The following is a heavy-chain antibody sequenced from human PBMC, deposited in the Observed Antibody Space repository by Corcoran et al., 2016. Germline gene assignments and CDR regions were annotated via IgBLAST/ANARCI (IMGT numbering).Heavy chain of an antibody. Sequence: QVQLVESGGGVVQPGRSLRLSCAASGFTFSSYGMHWVRQAPGKGLEWVAVISYDGSNKYYADSVKGRFTISRDNSRNTLYLQMTSLRAEDTAVYYCAKGRSIVVVVAAYDYWGQGTLVTVSS. CDR3: AKGRSIVVVVAAYDY. V-gene: IGHV3-30*18. J-gene: IGHJ4*02. CDR1: GFTFSSYG. CDR2: ISYDGSNK. D-gene: IGHD2-15*01.